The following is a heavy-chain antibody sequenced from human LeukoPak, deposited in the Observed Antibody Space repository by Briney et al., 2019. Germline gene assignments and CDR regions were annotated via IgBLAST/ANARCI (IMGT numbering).Heavy chain of an antibody. CDR3: TTYTSGSSYY. D-gene: IGHD1-26*01. V-gene: IGHV3-15*01. Sequence: PGGSLRLSCAASGVTFSNAWMSWVRQAPGKGLEWVGRIKSQTDGGTTEYASAVKGRFTISRDDSKSTLFLQMNSLKTEDTAIYYCTTYTSGSSYYRGQGTLVTVSS. CDR2: IKSQTDGGTT. J-gene: IGHJ4*02. CDR1: GVTFSNAW.